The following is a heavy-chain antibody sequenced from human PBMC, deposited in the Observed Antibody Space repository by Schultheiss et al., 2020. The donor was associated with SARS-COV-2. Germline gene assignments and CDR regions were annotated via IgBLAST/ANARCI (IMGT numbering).Heavy chain of an antibody. J-gene: IGHJ4*02. Sequence: GGSLRLSCAASGFTFSSYAMHWVRQASGKGLEWVGRIRSKANSYATAYAASVKGRFTISRDDSKNTLYLQMNSLKTEDTAVYYCTSYGLDYWGQGTLVTVSS. CDR2: IRSKANSYAT. CDR1: GFTFSSYA. CDR3: TSYGLDY. V-gene: IGHV3-73*01. D-gene: IGHD3-10*01.